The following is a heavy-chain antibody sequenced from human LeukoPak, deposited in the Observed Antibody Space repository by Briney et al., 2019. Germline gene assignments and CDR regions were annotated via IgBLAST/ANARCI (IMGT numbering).Heavy chain of an antibody. J-gene: IGHJ4*02. V-gene: IGHV1-69*05. CDR1: GGTFSSYA. CDR2: IIPIFGTA. D-gene: IGHD3-22*01. CDR3: ARGSWYYYDSSGYYPLGY. Sequence: ASVKVSCKASGGTFSSYAISWVRQAPGQGLEWMGGIIPIFGTANYAQKFQGRVTITTDESTSTAYMELRSLRSDDTAVYYCARGSWYYYDSSGYYPLGYWGQGTLVTVSS.